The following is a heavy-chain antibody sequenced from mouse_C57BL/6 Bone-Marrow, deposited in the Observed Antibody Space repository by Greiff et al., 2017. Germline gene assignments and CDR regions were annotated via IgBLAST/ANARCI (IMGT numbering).Heavy chain of an antibody. CDR2: INPNNGGT. V-gene: IGHV1-18*01. D-gene: IGHD1-1*01. CDR3: AREYYYGSSWYFDV. J-gene: IGHJ1*03. CDR1: GYTFTDYN. Sequence: SGPELVKPGASVKIPCKASGYTFTDYNMDWVKQSHGKSLEWIGDINPNNGGTIYNQKFKGKATLTVDKSSSTAYMELRSLTSEDTAVYYCAREYYYGSSWYFDVWGTGTTVTVSS.